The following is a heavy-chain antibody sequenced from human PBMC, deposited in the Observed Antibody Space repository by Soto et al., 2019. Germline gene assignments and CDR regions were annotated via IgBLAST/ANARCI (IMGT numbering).Heavy chain of an antibody. J-gene: IGHJ2*01. V-gene: IGHV1-3*01. CDR2: INAANGDT. CDR1: GYTFTSYT. D-gene: IGHD2-15*01. CDR3: ARGFCTGGSCYSGWYLDL. Sequence: QVQLVQSGAEVKKPGASVKVSCKASGYTFTSYTLHWERQAPGQRLEWMGWINAANGDTKHSQKFQGRVTITRDTSASTGYMELSSLRSEDTAVYYCARGFCTGGSCYSGWYLDLWGRGSLVTVSS.